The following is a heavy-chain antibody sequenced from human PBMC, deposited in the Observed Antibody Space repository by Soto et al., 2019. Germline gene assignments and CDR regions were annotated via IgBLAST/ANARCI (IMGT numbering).Heavy chain of an antibody. D-gene: IGHD5-12*01. Sequence: EEQLVESGGGLVKPGWSLRLSCAASGFTFSTSIMNWVRQAPGTGLEWVSSITSSSSHMFYADSVKGRFTISRDNARNSLYLQMNSLRAEDTAIYSCTTALGRVPTITWGQGTLVTVSS. CDR1: GFTFSTSI. CDR2: ITSSSSHM. J-gene: IGHJ4*02. CDR3: TTALGRVPTIT. V-gene: IGHV3-21*06.